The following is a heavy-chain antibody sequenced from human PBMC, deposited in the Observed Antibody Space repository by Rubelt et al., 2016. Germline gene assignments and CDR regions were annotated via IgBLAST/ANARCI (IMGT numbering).Heavy chain of an antibody. CDR3: TREDPGYSSSYYYYGMDV. V-gene: IGHV3-15*01. D-gene: IGHD6-13*01. CDR2: DGGTT. Sequence: DGGTTDYAAPVKGRFTISRDDSKTTLYLQMNSLKTEDTAVYYCTREDPGYSSSYYYYGMDVWGQGTTVTVSS. J-gene: IGHJ6*02.